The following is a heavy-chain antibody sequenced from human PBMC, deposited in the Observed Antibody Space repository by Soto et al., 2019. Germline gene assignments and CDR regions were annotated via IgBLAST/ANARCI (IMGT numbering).Heavy chain of an antibody. Sequence: PGGSLRLSCAASGFTFSSYGMHWVRQAPGKXLEWVAVISYDGSNKYYADSVKGRFTISRDNSKNTLYLQMNSLRAEDTAVYYCAKDHLSRPYYDFWSGYYYPQYYYYGMDVWGQGTTVTVS. CDR1: GFTFSSYG. CDR2: ISYDGSNK. CDR3: AKDHLSRPYYDFWSGYYYPQYYYYGMDV. V-gene: IGHV3-30*18. D-gene: IGHD3-3*01. J-gene: IGHJ6*02.